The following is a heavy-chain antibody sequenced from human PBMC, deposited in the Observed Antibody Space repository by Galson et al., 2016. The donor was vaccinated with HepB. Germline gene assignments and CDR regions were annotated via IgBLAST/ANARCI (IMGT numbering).Heavy chain of an antibody. J-gene: IGHJ6*02. D-gene: IGHD3-3*01. CDR1: GLTFSDYG. V-gene: IGHV3-48*02. Sequence: SLRLSCAASGLTFSDYGMNWVRQAPGKGLEWISYISSSGSTVSYADSVKDRFTSSRDNAKNSVYLQMNSLRDEDTAVYYCARATRFHKYEFWSGYYGFGMDVWGQGTTVTVSS. CDR3: ARATRFHKYEFWSGYYGFGMDV. CDR2: ISSSGSTV.